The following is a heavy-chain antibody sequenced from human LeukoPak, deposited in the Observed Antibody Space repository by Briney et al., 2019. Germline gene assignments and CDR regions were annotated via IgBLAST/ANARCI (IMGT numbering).Heavy chain of an antibody. V-gene: IGHV4-34*01. J-gene: IGHJ6*03. D-gene: IGHD3-22*01. Sequence: SETLSLTCAVYGGSFSGYYWSWIRQPPGKGLEWIGEINHSGSTNYNPSLKSRVTMSVDTSKNQFSLKLSSVTAADTAVYYCARDPFNYDSSGPHYYYYMDVWGKGTTVTISS. CDR1: GGSFSGYY. CDR3: ARDPFNYDSSGPHYYYYMDV. CDR2: INHSGST.